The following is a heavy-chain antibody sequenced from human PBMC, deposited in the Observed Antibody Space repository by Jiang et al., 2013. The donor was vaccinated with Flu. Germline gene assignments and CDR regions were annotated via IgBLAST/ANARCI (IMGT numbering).Heavy chain of an antibody. CDR2: LYHGST. V-gene: IGHV4-61*02. J-gene: IGHJ5*02. Sequence: TVVCGSISSGSYYWSWIRQPPEGTGVDWAYLYHGSTNYNPSLKSRVTISVDTSKNQFSLKLSSVTAADTAVYYCARSMPRFDPWGQGTLVTVSS. CDR3: ARSMPRFDP. CDR1: CGSISSGSYY. D-gene: IGHD2-2*01.